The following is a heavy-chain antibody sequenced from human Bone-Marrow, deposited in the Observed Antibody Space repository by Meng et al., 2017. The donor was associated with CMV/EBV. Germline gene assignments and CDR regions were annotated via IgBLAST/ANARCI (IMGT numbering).Heavy chain of an antibody. CDR3: AKDILSGWTTQPPFDY. J-gene: IGHJ4*02. V-gene: IGHV3-30-3*01. Sequence: GGSLRLSCAASGFTFSSYAMHWVRQAPGKGLEWVAVISYDGSNKYYADSVKGRFTISRDNSKNTLYLQMNSLRAEDTAVYYCAKDILSGWTTQPPFDYWGQGTLVTVSS. D-gene: IGHD6-19*01. CDR1: GFTFSSYA. CDR2: ISYDGSNK.